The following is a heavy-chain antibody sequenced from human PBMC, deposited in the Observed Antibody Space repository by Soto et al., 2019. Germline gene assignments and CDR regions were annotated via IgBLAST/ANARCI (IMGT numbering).Heavy chain of an antibody. CDR2: IYNDGSYT. CDR1: GFIFKMYW. V-gene: IGHV3-74*01. D-gene: IGHD3-10*01. J-gene: IGHJ4*02. Sequence: EVQLVESGGGLVPPGGSVRLSCAASGFIFKMYWMHWVRQTPGNGLVWISRIYNDGSYTDYADSVKGRFTISRDSVNDTLYHQMNNLRAEDSGLYYYTRGPRPISTGTGAYWGQGTQVTVSS. CDR3: TRGPRPISTGTGAY.